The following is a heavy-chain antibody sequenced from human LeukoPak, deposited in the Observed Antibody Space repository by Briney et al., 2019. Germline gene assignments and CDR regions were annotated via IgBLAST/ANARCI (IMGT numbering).Heavy chain of an antibody. CDR2: VSGSGGST. Sequence: PGGSLRLSCAASGFTFSSYAMSWVRQAPGRGLGWVSAVSGSGGSTYYSDSVKGRFTISRDNSKNTLYLQMNSLRAEDTAVYYCAKDPVAGTTSHFFHYWGQGTPVTVSS. J-gene: IGHJ4*02. CDR3: AKDPVAGTTSHFFHY. D-gene: IGHD6-19*01. CDR1: GFTFSSYA. V-gene: IGHV3-23*01.